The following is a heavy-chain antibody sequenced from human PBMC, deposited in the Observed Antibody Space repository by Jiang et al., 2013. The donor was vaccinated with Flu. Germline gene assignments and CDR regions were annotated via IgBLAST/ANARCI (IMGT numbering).Heavy chain of an antibody. Sequence: IIPIFGTANYAQKFQGRVTITADESTSTAYMELSSLRSEDTAVYYCASALYSSGWYQYYFDYWGQGTLVTVSS. CDR2: IIPIFGTA. V-gene: IGHV1-69*01. J-gene: IGHJ4*02. CDR3: ASALYSSGWYQYYFDY. D-gene: IGHD6-19*01.